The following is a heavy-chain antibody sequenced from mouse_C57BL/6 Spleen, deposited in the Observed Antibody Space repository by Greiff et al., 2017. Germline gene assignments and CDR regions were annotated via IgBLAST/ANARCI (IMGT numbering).Heavy chain of an antibody. D-gene: IGHD2-5*01. CDR2: IDPENGDT. J-gene: IGHJ2*01. CDR3: TTYSNYNY. V-gene: IGHV14-4*01. Sequence: VHVKQSGAELVRPGASVKLSCTASGFNIKDDYMHWVKQRPEQGLEWIGWIDPENGDTEYASKFQGKATITADTSSNTAYLQLSSLTSEDTAVYYCTTYSNYNYWGQGTTLTVSS. CDR1: GFNIKDDY.